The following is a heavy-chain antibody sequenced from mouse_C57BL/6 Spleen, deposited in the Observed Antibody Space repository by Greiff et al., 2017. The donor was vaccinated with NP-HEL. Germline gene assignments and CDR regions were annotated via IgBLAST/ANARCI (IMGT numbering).Heavy chain of an antibody. CDR1: GFSLTSYG. Sequence: VQLQQSGPGLVAPSQSLSITCTVSGFSLTSYGVHWVRQPPGKGLEWLVVIWSDGSTTYNSALKSRLSISKDNSKSQVFLKMNSLQTDDTAMYYCARQKRDDDEPWFAYWGQGTLVTVSA. CDR3: ARQKRDDDEPWFAY. V-gene: IGHV2-6-1*01. J-gene: IGHJ3*01. CDR2: IWSDGST. D-gene: IGHD2-4*01.